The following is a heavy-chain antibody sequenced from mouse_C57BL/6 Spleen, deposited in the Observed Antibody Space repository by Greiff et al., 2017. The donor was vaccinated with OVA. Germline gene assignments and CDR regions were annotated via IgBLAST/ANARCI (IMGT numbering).Heavy chain of an antibody. V-gene: IGHV1-59*01. Sequence: QVQLQQSGAELVRPGTSVKLSCKASGYTFTSYWMHWVKQRPGQGLEWIGVIDPSDSYTNYNQKFKGKATLTVDTSSSTAYMQLSSLTSEDSAVYYCARKRSYSNYDYAMDYWGQGTSVTVSS. CDR3: ARKRSYSNYDYAMDY. J-gene: IGHJ4*01. CDR2: IDPSDSYT. D-gene: IGHD2-5*01. CDR1: GYTFTSYW.